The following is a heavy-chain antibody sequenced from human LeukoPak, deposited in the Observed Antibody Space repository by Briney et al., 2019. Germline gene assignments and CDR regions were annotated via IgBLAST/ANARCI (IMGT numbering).Heavy chain of an antibody. J-gene: IGHJ5*02. CDR1: GGTFNNSA. V-gene: IGHV1-69*05. CDR2: IMPLFGTA. D-gene: IGHD4-17*01. Sequence: SVKVSCKTSGGTFNNSAISWVRQAPGQGLEWLGGIMPLFGTAGYAQKFQGRVTITKDDSTSTVYLELSSLTSDDAAVYYCARYVHGDYGSGWFDPWGQGTLVSVSS. CDR3: ARYVHGDYGSGWFDP.